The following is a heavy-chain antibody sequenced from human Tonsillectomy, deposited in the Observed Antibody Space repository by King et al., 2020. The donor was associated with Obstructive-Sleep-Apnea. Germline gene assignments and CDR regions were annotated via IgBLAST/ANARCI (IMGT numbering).Heavy chain of an antibody. CDR1: GGSISSGGYY. V-gene: IGHV4-31*03. CDR2: IYYSWST. CDR3: ARGIKITFGGVIVIPLYFDY. D-gene: IGHD3-16*02. Sequence: QLQESGPGLVKPSQTLSLTCTVSGGSISSGGYYWSWIRQHPGKGLEWIGYIYYSWSTYYNPSLKSRVTISVDTAKNQFSLKLSSVTAADTAVYYCARGIKITFGGVIVIPLYFDYWGQGTLVTVSS. J-gene: IGHJ4*02.